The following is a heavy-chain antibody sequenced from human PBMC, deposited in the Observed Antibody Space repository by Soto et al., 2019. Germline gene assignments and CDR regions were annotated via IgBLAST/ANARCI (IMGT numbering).Heavy chain of an antibody. CDR1: GFTFSSYG. CDR3: AKAVAGLIYYGMDV. CDR2: ISYDGSNK. J-gene: IGHJ6*02. Sequence: QVQLVESGGGVVQPGRSLRLSCAASGFTFSSYGMHWVRQAPGKGLEWVAVISYDGSNKYYADSVKGRFTISRDNSKNTLYLQMNSLRAEDTAVYYCAKAVAGLIYYGMDVWGQGTTVTVSS. D-gene: IGHD6-19*01. V-gene: IGHV3-30*18.